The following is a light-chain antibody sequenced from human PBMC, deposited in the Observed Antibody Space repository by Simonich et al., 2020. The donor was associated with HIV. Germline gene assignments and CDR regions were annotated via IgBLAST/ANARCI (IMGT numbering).Light chain of an antibody. CDR3: YSAADNIGV. J-gene: IGLJ2*01. CDR1: VLAKKY. Sequence: SYELTQPSSVSVSPGQTARITCSGDVLAKKYARWFQQKPGQAPVLLIHKDSERPSGIPERFSGSSSGTTVTLTISGAQVEDEADYYCYSAADNIGVFGGGTKLTVL. V-gene: IGLV3-27*01. CDR2: KDS.